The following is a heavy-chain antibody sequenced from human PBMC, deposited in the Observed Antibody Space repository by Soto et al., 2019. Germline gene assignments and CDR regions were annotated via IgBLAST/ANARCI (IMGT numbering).Heavy chain of an antibody. D-gene: IGHD5-18*01. CDR1: GGTFSSYA. V-gene: IGHV1-69*13. CDR3: WEGYSYGPYYFDY. J-gene: IGHJ4*02. Sequence: GASVKVSCKASGGTFSSYAISWVRQAPGQGLEWMGGIIPIFGTANYAQKFQGRVTITADESTSTAYMELSSLRSEDTAVYYCWEGYSYGPYYFDYWGQGTLVTVSS. CDR2: IIPIFGTA.